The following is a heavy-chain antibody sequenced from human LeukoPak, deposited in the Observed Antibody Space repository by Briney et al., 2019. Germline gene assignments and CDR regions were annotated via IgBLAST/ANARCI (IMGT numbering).Heavy chain of an antibody. Sequence: GGSLRLSCSASGFTFSSYAMHWVRQAPGKGLEYVSAISSNGGSTYYADSVKGRFTISRDNSKNTLYLQMNSLRAEDTAVYYCARGFESSGWYCDYWGQGTLVTVSS. CDR1: GFTFSSYA. CDR2: ISSNGGST. D-gene: IGHD6-19*01. CDR3: ARGFESSGWYCDY. V-gene: IGHV3-64*04. J-gene: IGHJ4*02.